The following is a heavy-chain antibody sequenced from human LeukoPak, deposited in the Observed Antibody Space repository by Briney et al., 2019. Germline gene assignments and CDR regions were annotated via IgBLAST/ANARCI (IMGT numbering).Heavy chain of an antibody. Sequence: SETLSLTCAVYGGSFSGYYWSWIRQPPEKGLEWIGEINHSGSTNYNPSLKSRVTISVDTSKNQFSLKLSSVTAADTAVYYCARRVFNCSGGSCYGDFDYRGQRTLVTVSS. CDR1: GGSFSGYY. CDR3: ARRVFNCSGGSCYGDFDY. J-gene: IGHJ4*02. V-gene: IGHV4-34*01. CDR2: INHSGST. D-gene: IGHD2-15*01.